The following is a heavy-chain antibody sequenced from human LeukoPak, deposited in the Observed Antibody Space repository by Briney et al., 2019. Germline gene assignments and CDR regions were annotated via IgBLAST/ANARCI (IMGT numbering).Heavy chain of an antibody. D-gene: IGHD1-26*01. V-gene: IGHV4-4*02. CDR3: ARDWAIVGRNWFDP. J-gene: IGHJ5*02. CDR1: GGSISSTNW. Sequence: PSETLSLTCAVSGGSISSTNWWSWVRQPPGKGLEWIGEIYHSGNTNYNPSLKTRITISVDKSKNQFSLTLSSVTAADTAVYYCARDWAIVGRNWFDPWGQGNLVIVSS. CDR2: IYHSGNT.